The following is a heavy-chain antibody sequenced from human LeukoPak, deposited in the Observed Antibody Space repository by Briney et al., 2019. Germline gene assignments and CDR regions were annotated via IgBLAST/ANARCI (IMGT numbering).Heavy chain of an antibody. J-gene: IGHJ5*02. CDR2: ISGSGSTT. D-gene: IGHD4-17*01. V-gene: IGHV3-23*01. CDR3: AKSAYGDYVNWFDP. Sequence: GGSLRLSCAASGFTFSSYAMIWVRQAPGKVLEWVSVISGSGSTTYYADSVKGRFTISRDNSKKTVFLQMNSLRAEDTAIYYCAKSAYGDYVNWFDPWGQGTLVTVSS. CDR1: GFTFSSYA.